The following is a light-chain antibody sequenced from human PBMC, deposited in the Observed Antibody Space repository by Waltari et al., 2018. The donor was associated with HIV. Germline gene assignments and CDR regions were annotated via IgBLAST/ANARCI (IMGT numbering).Light chain of an antibody. CDR3: QQYYITPYT. V-gene: IGKV4-1*01. CDR2: WAA. Sequence: DIVMTQSPDSLAVSLGERATINCKSSQSVLHSPNNKNYLAWYQKKTGNPPTFLIYWAAIRESGVPDRFGGSGSGTDFTLTVSSLQAEDVAVYYCQQYYITPYTFGQGTKLEIK. J-gene: IGKJ2*01. CDR1: QSVLHSPNNKNY.